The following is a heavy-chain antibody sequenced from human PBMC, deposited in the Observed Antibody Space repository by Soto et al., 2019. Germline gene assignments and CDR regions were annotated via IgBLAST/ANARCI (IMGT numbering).Heavy chain of an antibody. CDR1: GYTFSNYG. CDR2: ISGYNGNT. CDR3: AREGQLGY. D-gene: IGHD6-6*01. J-gene: IGHJ4*02. Sequence: QVQLVQSGAEVKKPGASVKVSCKASGYTFSNYGFSWVRQAPGQGLEWMGWISGYNGNTNYAERLQGRVTMTTDTSPSTAYMELKTVRYDDTAVYYCAREGQLGYWGQGTPVTVSS. V-gene: IGHV1-18*01.